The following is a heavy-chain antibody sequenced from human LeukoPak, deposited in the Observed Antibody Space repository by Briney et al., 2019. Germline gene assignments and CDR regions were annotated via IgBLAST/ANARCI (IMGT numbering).Heavy chain of an antibody. Sequence: GASVKVSCKASGHSFTSHYMHWVRQAPGQGLEWLGLINPSGSSTLYAQKFQGRVTMTRDMSTTTDYMEMSSLRSEDTAVYYCARGRYWFDPWGQGTLVAVSS. J-gene: IGHJ5*02. CDR2: INPSGSST. CDR3: ARGRYWFDP. V-gene: IGHV1-46*01. CDR1: GHSFTSHY.